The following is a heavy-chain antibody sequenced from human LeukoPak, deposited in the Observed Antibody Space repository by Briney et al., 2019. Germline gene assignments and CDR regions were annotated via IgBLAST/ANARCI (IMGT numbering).Heavy chain of an antibody. D-gene: IGHD1-1*01. V-gene: IGHV3-30*04. Sequence: GGSLRLSCAASGFTFSSYAMHWVRQAPGKGLEWVAVISYDGSKKYSADSVKGRFTISRDNSKNTLYLQMNSLRAEDTAVYYCAKVIDGTGYYYYYMDVWGKGTTVTVSS. J-gene: IGHJ6*03. CDR2: ISYDGSKK. CDR1: GFTFSSYA. CDR3: AKVIDGTGYYYYYMDV.